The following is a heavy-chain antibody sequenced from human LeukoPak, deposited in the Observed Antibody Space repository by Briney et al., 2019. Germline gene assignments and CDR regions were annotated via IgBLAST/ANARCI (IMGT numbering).Heavy chain of an antibody. CDR1: GFTFSSFA. CDR2: ISASGGST. D-gene: IGHD3-16*02. J-gene: IGHJ4*02. Sequence: GGSLRLSCAASGFTFSSFAMSWVRQAPGKGLEWVSSISASGGSTYYADSVKGRFTLSRDNSKNTLYLQMNSLGAEDTAVYYCAKESYDHVWGSYPSKWGQGTLVTVSP. CDR3: AKESYDHVWGSYPSK. V-gene: IGHV3-23*01.